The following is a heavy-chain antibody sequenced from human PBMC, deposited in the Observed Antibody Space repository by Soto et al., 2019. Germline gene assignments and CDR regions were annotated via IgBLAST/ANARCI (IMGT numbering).Heavy chain of an antibody. CDR2: VYYTGST. CDR3: ASTNGY. CDR1: GASISSCPYY. J-gene: IGHJ4*02. V-gene: IGHV4-39*01. Sequence: QVQLQESGPGLLKPSETLSLTCSVSGASISSCPYYWGGIRQPPGKGLEWIGSVYYTGSTYHNPSLESRLTISVDTSKNQFSLKRSAVTAADTAVYYCASTNGYWGQGTLVTVSS. D-gene: IGHD2-8*01.